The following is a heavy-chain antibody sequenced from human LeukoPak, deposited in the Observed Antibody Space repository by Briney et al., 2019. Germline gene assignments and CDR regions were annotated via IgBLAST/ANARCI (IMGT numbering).Heavy chain of an antibody. CDR2: IWYGGSNK. CDR3: AKDLSPGIAAAGTTTPDYYYYMDV. D-gene: IGHD6-13*01. J-gene: IGHJ6*03. CDR1: GFTFSSYG. Sequence: PGGSLRLSCAASGFTFSSYGMHWVRQAPGKGLEWVAVIWYGGSNKYYADSVKGRSTISRDNSKNTLYLQMNSLRAEDTAVYYCAKDLSPGIAAAGTTTPDYYYYMDVWGKGTTVTVSS. V-gene: IGHV3-30*02.